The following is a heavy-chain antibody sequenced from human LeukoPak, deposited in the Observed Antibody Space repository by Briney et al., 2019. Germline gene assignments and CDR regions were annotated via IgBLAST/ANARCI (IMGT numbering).Heavy chain of an antibody. D-gene: IGHD3-22*01. CDR3: ARFPSYYYDSSGSGLDY. CDR1: GYTFTGSY. V-gene: IGHV1-2*02. Sequence: ASLRVSRKASGYTFTGSYMHWVRQAPGQGLEWMGWINPNSGGTNYAQKFQGRVTMTRDTSISTAYMELSRLRSDDTAVYYCARFPSYYYDSSGSGLDYWGQGTLVTVSS. CDR2: INPNSGGT. J-gene: IGHJ4*02.